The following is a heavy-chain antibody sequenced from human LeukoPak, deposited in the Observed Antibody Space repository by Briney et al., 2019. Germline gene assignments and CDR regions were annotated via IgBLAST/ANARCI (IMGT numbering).Heavy chain of an antibody. Sequence: SETLSLTCTVSGGSISSYYWSWIRQPPAKGLEWIGYIYYSGSTNYNPSLKSRVTISVDTSKNQFSLKLSSVTAADTAVYYCAKSFGDYLDYWGQGTLVTVSS. J-gene: IGHJ4*02. D-gene: IGHD1-26*01. CDR2: IYYSGST. V-gene: IGHV4-59*08. CDR3: AKSFGDYLDY. CDR1: GGSISSYY.